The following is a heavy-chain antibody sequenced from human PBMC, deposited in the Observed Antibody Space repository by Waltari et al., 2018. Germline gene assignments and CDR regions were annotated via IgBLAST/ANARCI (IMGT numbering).Heavy chain of an antibody. Sequence: SGFTLNTYAMTWFRQAPGKALECVSSISGTGATKYYVDSVRGRFSISRDDSKNILFLQMDSLRVEDTALYFCARNGYNWVAFDVWGQGAMVSVSS. J-gene: IGHJ3*01. CDR2: ISGTGATK. D-gene: IGHD5-12*01. CDR3: ARNGYNWVAFDV. CDR1: GFTLNTYA. V-gene: IGHV3-23*01.